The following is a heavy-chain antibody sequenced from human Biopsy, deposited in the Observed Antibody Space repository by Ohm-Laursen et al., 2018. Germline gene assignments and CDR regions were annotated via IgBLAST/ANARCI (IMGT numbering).Heavy chain of an antibody. Sequence: GTLSLTCSVSGGDINNYYWSWIRQPAGKGLEWIGRIYPGGSTNYNPSLKSRVTMSVDTSKKQLSLRLRSVTAADTAVYYCARDLPSSYYYAMDVWGQGTTVTVSS. V-gene: IGHV4-4*07. J-gene: IGHJ6*02. CDR3: ARDLPSSYYYAMDV. CDR2: IYPGGST. CDR1: GGDINNYY.